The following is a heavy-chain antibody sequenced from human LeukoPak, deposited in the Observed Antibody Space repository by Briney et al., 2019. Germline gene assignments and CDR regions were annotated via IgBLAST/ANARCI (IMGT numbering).Heavy chain of an antibody. D-gene: IGHD6-19*01. CDR3: ASGIAVAGTLGY. CDR2: INPSGGST. CDR1: GYTFTSYY. Sequence: ASVKVSCKASGYTFTSYYMHWVRQAPGQGLEWMGIINPSGGSTSYAQKFQGRVTVTRDTSTSTVYMELSSLGSEDTAVYYCASGIAVAGTLGYWGQGTLVTVSS. V-gene: IGHV1-46*01. J-gene: IGHJ4*02.